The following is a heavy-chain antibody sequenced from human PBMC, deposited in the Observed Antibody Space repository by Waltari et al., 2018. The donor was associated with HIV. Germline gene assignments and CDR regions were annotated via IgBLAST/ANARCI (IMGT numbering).Heavy chain of an antibody. CDR1: GGSVINSDYY. V-gene: IGHV4-39*01. J-gene: IGHJ6*02. Sequence: QLQLQQSGPGLVKPSETLSLTCTVSGGSVINSDYYWDFIRQSPGKGLEWIGNIYYTGTTFYNPSLKSRVTMSADLSKNQFSLRLRSVTAADTAIYYCARRPRMVGFYLYYGMDVWGQGTTVTVSS. CDR3: ARRPRMVGFYLYYGMDV. CDR2: IYYTGTT. D-gene: IGHD2-8*01.